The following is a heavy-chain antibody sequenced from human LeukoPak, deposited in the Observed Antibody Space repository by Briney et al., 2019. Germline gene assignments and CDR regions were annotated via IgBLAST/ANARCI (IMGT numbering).Heavy chain of an antibody. CDR2: ISHSGGST. V-gene: IGHV3-23*01. J-gene: IGHJ4*02. Sequence: GGSLRLSCAASGFTFSSYAMSCVRQAPGKGLEWVSAISHSGGSTYYADSVKGRFTISRDNSKNTLYLHLNSLRAEDTAVYYCTRYRFSEYGDNVWGQGTLVTVSS. CDR1: GFTFSSYA. D-gene: IGHD4-17*01. CDR3: TRYRFSEYGDNV.